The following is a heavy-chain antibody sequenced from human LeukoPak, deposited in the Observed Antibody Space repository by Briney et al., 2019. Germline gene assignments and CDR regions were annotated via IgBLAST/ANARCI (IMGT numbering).Heavy chain of an antibody. CDR2: INHSGST. D-gene: IGHD6-19*01. CDR3: ASEGGIAVAGPPRR. V-gene: IGHV4-34*01. J-gene: IGHJ4*02. Sequence: SETLSLTCAVYGGSFSGYYWSWIRQPPGKGLEWIGEINHSGSTNYNPSLKSRATISVDTSKNQFSLKLSSVTAADTAVYYCASEGGIAVAGPPRRWGQGTLVTVSS. CDR1: GGSFSGYY.